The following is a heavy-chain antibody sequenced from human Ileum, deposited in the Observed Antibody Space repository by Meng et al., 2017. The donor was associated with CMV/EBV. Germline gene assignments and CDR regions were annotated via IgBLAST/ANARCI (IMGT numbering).Heavy chain of an antibody. V-gene: IGHV1-8*03. Sequence: SCKASGYTFNSYDINWVRQATGQGLEWMGWMNPNSGNTGYAQKFQGRVTITRNTSISTAYMELSSLRSEDTAVYYCARVRSRGSYSVWGQGTLVTVSS. CDR2: MNPNSGNT. CDR1: GYTFNSYD. CDR3: ARVRSRGSYSV. J-gene: IGHJ4*02. D-gene: IGHD1-26*01.